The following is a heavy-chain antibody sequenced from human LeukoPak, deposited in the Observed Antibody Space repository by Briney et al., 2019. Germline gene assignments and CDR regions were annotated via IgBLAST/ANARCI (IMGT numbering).Heavy chain of an antibody. D-gene: IGHD2-2*02. CDR1: GFTFSSYA. V-gene: IGHV3-23*01. CDR2: FSGSGGST. J-gene: IGHJ4*02. CDR3: AKVAVVFCSSTSCYIDC. Sequence: GGSLILSCAASGFTFSSYAMSWVRQAPGKGLEWVSAFSGSGGSTYYADSVKGRFTISRDNSKITLYLQMNSLRAEDTAVYYCAKVAVVFCSSTSCYIDCWGQGTLVTVSS.